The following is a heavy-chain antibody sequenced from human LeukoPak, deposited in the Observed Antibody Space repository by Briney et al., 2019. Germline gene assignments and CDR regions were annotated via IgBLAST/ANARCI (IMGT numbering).Heavy chain of an antibody. Sequence: ASVKVSCKASGYTFTDYNIHWVRQAPGQGLEWMGWINPNSGGTNYAQRFRDMVTMTRDTSISTAYMDLGSLKSDDTATYFCSVWFGEFAHWGQGTLVTVSS. D-gene: IGHD3-10*01. CDR2: INPNSGGT. CDR3: SVWFGEFAH. CDR1: GYTFTDYN. V-gene: IGHV1-2*02. J-gene: IGHJ4*02.